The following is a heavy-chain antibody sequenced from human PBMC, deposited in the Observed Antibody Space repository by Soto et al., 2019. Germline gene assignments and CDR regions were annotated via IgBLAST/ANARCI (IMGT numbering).Heavy chain of an antibody. V-gene: IGHV3-30*03. D-gene: IGHD4-17*01. CDR3: STVTTPDY. CDR1: GFTFSIYG. Sequence: HPGGSLRLACAASGFTFSIYGMHWVRQAPGKGLEWVAVISYDGSNKYYADSVKGRFTISRDNSKNTLYLQMNSLRAEDTAVYYCSTVTTPDYWGQGTLVTVSS. CDR2: ISYDGSNK. J-gene: IGHJ4*02.